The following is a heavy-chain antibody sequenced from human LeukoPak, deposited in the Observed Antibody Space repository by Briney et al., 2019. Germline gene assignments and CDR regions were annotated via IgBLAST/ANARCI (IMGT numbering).Heavy chain of an antibody. J-gene: IGHJ3*02. V-gene: IGHV1-18*01. CDR3: ARGAAAGFDAFDI. CDR1: GGTFSSYT. D-gene: IGHD6-13*01. CDR2: ISAYNGNT. Sequence: ASVKVSCKASGGTFSSYTISWVRQAPGQGLEWMGWISAYNGNTNYAQKLQGRVTMTTDTSTSTAYMELRSLRSDDTAVYYCARGAAAGFDAFDIWGQGTMVTVSS.